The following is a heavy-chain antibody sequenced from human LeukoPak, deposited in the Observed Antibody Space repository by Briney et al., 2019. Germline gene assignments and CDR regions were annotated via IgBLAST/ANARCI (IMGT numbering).Heavy chain of an antibody. D-gene: IGHD2-8*01. CDR2: IIPILGIA. J-gene: IGHJ5*02. V-gene: IGHV1-69*04. CDR1: GGTFSSYA. Sequence: RASVKVSCKASGGTFSSYAISWVRQAPGQGLEWMGRIIPILGIANYAQKFQGRVTITADKSTSTAYMELSSLRSEDTAVYYCARDPHRMGLNWFDPWGQGTLVTVSS. CDR3: ARDPHRMGLNWFDP.